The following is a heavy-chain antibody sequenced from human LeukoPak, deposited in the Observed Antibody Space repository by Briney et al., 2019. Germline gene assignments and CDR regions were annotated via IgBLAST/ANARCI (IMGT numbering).Heavy chain of an antibody. Sequence: ASVKVSCKASGGTFSSYSISWVRQAPGQGPEWLGRITPNLVITDYAQKFRGRVTLTADKSTSTVYMELGSLTSEDTAAYYCARDSALRCSSTSCYFDYWGQGTLVTVSS. V-gene: IGHV1-69*04. CDR3: ARDSALRCSSTSCYFDY. CDR1: GGTFSSYS. D-gene: IGHD2-2*01. J-gene: IGHJ4*02. CDR2: ITPNLVIT.